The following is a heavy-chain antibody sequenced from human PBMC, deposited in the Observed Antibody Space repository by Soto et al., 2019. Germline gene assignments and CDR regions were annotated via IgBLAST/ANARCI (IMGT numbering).Heavy chain of an antibody. Sequence: DVQLVESGGGLIQPGESLRLSCAAFGLTISGKKYVAWVRQARGKGLEWVSAIYDVDVSFYADSVTGRFTTSSDSSKTTVYLHMNDLRPDETAVYYSATWHALEHAFDVWGQGPTVTISS. V-gene: IGHV3-53*01. J-gene: IGHJ3*01. CDR1: GLTISGKKY. CDR3: ATWHALEHAFDV. D-gene: IGHD1-1*01. CDR2: IYDVDVS.